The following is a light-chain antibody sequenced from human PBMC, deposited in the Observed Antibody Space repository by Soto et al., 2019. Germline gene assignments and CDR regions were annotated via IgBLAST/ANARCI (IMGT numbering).Light chain of an antibody. CDR3: QQYDNLPIT. CDR2: DAS. V-gene: IGKV1-33*01. Sequence: DIQMTQSPSSLSASVGDRVTITCQASQDISNYLNLYQQKPGKAPKLLIYDASNLETGVPSRFSGSGSGTDFTSTISSLQPEDIATYYCQQYDNLPITFGQGTRLEIK. CDR1: QDISNY. J-gene: IGKJ5*01.